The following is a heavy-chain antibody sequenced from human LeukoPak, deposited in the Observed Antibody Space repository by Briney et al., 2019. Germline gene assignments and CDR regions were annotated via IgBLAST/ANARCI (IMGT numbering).Heavy chain of an antibody. D-gene: IGHD5-12*01. CDR2: ISYDGSNK. CDR1: GFTFSSYA. Sequence: PGGSLRLSCAASGFTFSSYAMHWVRQAPGKGLEWVAVISYDGSNKYYADSVKGRFTISRDNSKNTLFLQMNSLRAEDTAVYYCAKDGPSGYDFNYWGQGTLVTVSS. J-gene: IGHJ4*02. CDR3: AKDGPSGYDFNY. V-gene: IGHV3-30-3*01.